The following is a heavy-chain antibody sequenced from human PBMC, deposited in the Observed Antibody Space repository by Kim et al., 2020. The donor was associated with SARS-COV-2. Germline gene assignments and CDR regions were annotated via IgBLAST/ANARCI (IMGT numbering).Heavy chain of an antibody. Sequence: SETLSLTCTVSGGSISSYYWSWIRQPPGKGLEWIGYIYYSGSTNYNPSLKSRVTISVDTSKNQFSLKLSSVTAADTAVYYCARRFRSSGGEPRDAFDIWGQGTMVTVSS. CDR2: IYYSGST. J-gene: IGHJ3*02. CDR1: GGSISSYY. CDR3: ARRFRSSGGEPRDAFDI. V-gene: IGHV4-59*01. D-gene: IGHD2-15*01.